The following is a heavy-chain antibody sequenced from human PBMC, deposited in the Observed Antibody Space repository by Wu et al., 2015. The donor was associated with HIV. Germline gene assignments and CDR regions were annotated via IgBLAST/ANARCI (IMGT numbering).Heavy chain of an antibody. V-gene: IGHV1-8*01. J-gene: IGHJ4*02. D-gene: IGHD3-9*01. CDR1: GYTFTSYD. Sequence: QVQLVQSGAEVKKPGASVKVSCKASGYTFTSYDINWVRQATGQGLEWMGWMNPNSGNTGYAQKFQGRVTMTRNTSISTAYMELSSLRSEDTAVYYCARFKPTYYDILTENDYWGQGTLVTVSS. CDR2: MNPNSGNT. CDR3: ARFKPTYYDILTENDY.